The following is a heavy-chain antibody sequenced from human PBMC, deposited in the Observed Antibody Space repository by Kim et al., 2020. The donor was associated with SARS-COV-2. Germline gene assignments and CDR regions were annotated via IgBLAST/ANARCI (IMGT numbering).Heavy chain of an antibody. Sequence: SETLSLTCTVSGGSISSYYWSWIRQPPGKGLEWIGYIYYSGSTNYNPSLKSRVTISVDTSKNQFSLKLSSVTAADTAVYYCATGYALYRFDYWGQGTLGTVSS. CDR1: GGSISSYY. V-gene: IGHV4-59*01. D-gene: IGHD2-8*01. J-gene: IGHJ4*02. CDR2: IYYSGST. CDR3: ATGYALYRFDY.